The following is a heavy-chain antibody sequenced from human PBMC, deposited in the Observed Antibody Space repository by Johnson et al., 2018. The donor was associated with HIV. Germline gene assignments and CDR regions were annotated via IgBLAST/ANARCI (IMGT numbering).Heavy chain of an antibody. CDR3: AKDVTIVSYNDAFDI. D-gene: IGHD2-21*01. Sequence: VQLVESGGGVVQPGRSLRLSCAASGFTFDDYAMHWVRQAPGKGLEWVSGISWNSGSIGYADSVKGRFTISRDNAKNSLYLQMNSLRAEDTALYYCAKDVTIVSYNDAFDIWGQGTMVTVSS. V-gene: IGHV3-9*01. J-gene: IGHJ3*02. CDR2: ISWNSGSI. CDR1: GFTFDDYA.